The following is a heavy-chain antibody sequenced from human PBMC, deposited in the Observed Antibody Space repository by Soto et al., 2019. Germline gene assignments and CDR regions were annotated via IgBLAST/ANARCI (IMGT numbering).Heavy chain of an antibody. J-gene: IGHJ3*02. CDR3: ARVXPTYYYDSSGYGNAFDI. CDR2: IYYSGST. CDR1: GGSISSYY. V-gene: IGHV4-59*01. D-gene: IGHD3-22*01. Sequence: PSETLSLTCTVSGGSISSYYWSWIRQPPGKGLEWIGYIYYSGSTNYNPSLKSRVTISVDTSKNQFSLKLSSVTAADTAVYYCARVXPTYYYDSSGYGNAFDIWGQGTMVTVSS.